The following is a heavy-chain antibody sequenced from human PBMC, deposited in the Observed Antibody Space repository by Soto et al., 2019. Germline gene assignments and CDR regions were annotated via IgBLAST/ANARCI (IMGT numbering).Heavy chain of an antibody. J-gene: IGHJ6*03. CDR2: ITSTSSTR. V-gene: IGHV3-48*02. CDR1: GVTFSSHS. CDR3: ARRITMIRGPYSYYSTDV. D-gene: IGHD3-10*01. Sequence: WGSLRLSCAASGVTFSSHSMIWFRQAPGRRLEWISHITSTSSTRSYADSVRGRFTISRDNAKDSLYLQMNSLRDEDTAVYYCARRITMIRGPYSYYSTDV.